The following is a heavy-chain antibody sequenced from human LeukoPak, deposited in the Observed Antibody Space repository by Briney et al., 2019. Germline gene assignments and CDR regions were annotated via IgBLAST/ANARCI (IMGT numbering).Heavy chain of an antibody. CDR3: ARDLLWFGESPFTLGY. Sequence: KTGGSLRLSCAASGFTFSDYYMSWIRQAPGKGLEWVSYISSSSSTIYYADSVKGRFTISRDNAKNSLYLQMNSLRAEDTAVYYCARDLLWFGESPFTLGYWGQGTLVTVSS. D-gene: IGHD3-10*01. J-gene: IGHJ4*02. CDR1: GFTFSDYY. V-gene: IGHV3-11*04. CDR2: ISSSSSTI.